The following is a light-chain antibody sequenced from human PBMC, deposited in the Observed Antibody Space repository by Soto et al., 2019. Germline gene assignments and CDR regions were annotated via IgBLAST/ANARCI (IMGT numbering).Light chain of an antibody. Sequence: QSALTQPPSASGFPGQSVTISCTGTGSDVGRYNYVSWYQHHPGKAPKLIIYEVNKRPSEVPDRFSGSKSANTASLTVSGLQAEDEADYYCNSYAGSNNVFGTGTKVTVL. J-gene: IGLJ1*01. V-gene: IGLV2-8*01. CDR2: EVN. CDR1: GSDVGRYNY. CDR3: NSYAGSNNV.